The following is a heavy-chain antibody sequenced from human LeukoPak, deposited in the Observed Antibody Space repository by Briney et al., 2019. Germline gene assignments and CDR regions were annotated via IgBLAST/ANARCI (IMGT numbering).Heavy chain of an antibody. CDR1: GFNFKIYG. Sequence: LTGGSLRLSCAASGFNFKIYGMTWVRQAPGKGLEWVSALNGGGITYYADSVKGRFTISRDTSTNTLHLQMNSLRAEDTAVYYCAKKGDYDISGYYPLDYWGQGTLVTVSS. CDR2: LNGGGIT. D-gene: IGHD3-22*01. J-gene: IGHJ4*02. V-gene: IGHV3-23*01. CDR3: AKKGDYDISGYYPLDY.